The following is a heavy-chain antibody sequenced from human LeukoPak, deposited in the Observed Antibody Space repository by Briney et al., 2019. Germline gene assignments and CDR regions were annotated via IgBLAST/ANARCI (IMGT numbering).Heavy chain of an antibody. V-gene: IGHV4-59*11. D-gene: IGHD3-16*01. Sequence: SETLSLTCTVSGGSISSHYWSWIRQPPGKGLEWIGYIYCSGSTNYNPSLKSRVTISVDTSKNQFSLKLSSVTAADTAVYYCARGEAAKPLNFDYWGQGTLVTVSS. CDR3: ARGEAAKPLNFDY. CDR2: IYCSGST. CDR1: GGSISSHY. J-gene: IGHJ4*02.